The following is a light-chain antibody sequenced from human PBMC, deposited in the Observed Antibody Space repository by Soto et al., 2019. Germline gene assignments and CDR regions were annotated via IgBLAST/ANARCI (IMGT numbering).Light chain of an antibody. CDR2: AAS. Sequence: DIQMTQSPSSLSASVGDRVTITCRASQIIRNYLNWYQQKPGKAPKLLIYAASSLQSGVPSRFSGSGSGTDFTLTISSLQPEDFATYHCQQSYITPLTFGGGTKVEIK. CDR3: QQSYITPLT. J-gene: IGKJ4*01. V-gene: IGKV1-39*01. CDR1: QIIRNY.